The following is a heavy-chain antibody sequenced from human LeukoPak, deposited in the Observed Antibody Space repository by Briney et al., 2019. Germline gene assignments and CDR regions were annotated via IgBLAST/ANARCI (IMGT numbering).Heavy chain of an antibody. V-gene: IGHV4-59*01. CDR3: ARGPGYSGYGIFDY. J-gene: IGHJ4*02. Sequence: SETLSLTCTVSGGSISSYYWSWIRQPPGKGLEWIGYIYYSGSTNYNPSLKSRVTISVDTSKNQFSLKLSSVTAADTAVYYCARGPGYSGYGIFDYWGQGTLVTVSS. CDR1: GGSISSYY. D-gene: IGHD5-12*01. CDR2: IYYSGST.